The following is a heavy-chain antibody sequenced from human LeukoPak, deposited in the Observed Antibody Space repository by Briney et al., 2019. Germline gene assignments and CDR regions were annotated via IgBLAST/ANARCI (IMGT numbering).Heavy chain of an antibody. V-gene: IGHV3-23*01. J-gene: IGHJ5*02. Sequence: PGGSLRLSCAASGFPFSSYAMSWVRQAPGKGLEWVSAISGSGASTFYADSVKSRFTISRDNYKNTLFLQMNSLRAEDTAVYYCAKEGATLGSGWFDPWGRGTLVTVSS. CDR3: AKEGATLGSGWFDP. D-gene: IGHD2-15*01. CDR2: ISGSGAST. CDR1: GFPFSSYA.